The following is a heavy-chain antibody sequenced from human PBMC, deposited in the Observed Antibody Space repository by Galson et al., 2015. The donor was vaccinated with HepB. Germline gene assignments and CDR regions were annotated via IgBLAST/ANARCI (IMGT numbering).Heavy chain of an antibody. J-gene: IGHJ4*02. CDR2: TWYDENTK. V-gene: IGHV3-33*01. CDR3: VRDGSPDFWRVAYYFDY. Sequence: SLRLSCAASGFTFSNHGMHWVRQPPGKGLEWVAVTWYDENTKYYAKSVEGRFTISRDNSKSTLYLQMSSLRVEDTAVYYCVRDGSPDFWRVAYYFDYWGQGTLVTVSS. CDR1: GFTFSNHG. D-gene: IGHD3-3*01.